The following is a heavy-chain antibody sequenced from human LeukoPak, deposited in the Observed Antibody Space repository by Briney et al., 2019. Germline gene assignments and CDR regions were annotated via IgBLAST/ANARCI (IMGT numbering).Heavy chain of an antibody. CDR2: SSSSSTI. V-gene: IGHV3-48*01. Sequence: GGSLRFSCAASGFTFSTYSMNWFRQAPGKGLEWISYSSSSSTIYYADSVKGRFTISRDNAKNSLYLQMNSLRAADTAVFFFAADDGIRDFDWPGYFDYWGQGTLVTVSS. CDR3: AADDGIRDFDWPGYFDY. CDR1: GFTFSTYS. J-gene: IGHJ4*02. D-gene: IGHD3-9*01.